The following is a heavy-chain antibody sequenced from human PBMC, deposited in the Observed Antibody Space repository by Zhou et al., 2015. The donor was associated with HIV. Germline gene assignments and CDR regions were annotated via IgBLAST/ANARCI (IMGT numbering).Heavy chain of an antibody. D-gene: IGHD6-19*01. Sequence: QVQLVQSGAEVKKPGSSVKVACKASGGTFNNFAISWVRQAPGQGLEWMGGIIPMLRTPTYAPKFQGRVSITADESTTTAYMEISSLISDDTAVYYCAKDETVAGVNYFGLLGPGNPGHRLL. J-gene: IGHJ4*02. CDR3: AKDETVAGVNYFGL. CDR2: IIPMLRTP. V-gene: IGHV1-69*01. CDR1: GGTFNNFA.